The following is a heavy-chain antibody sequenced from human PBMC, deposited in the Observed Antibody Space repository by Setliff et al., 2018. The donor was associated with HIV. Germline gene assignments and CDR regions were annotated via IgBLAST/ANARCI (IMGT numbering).Heavy chain of an antibody. D-gene: IGHD4-4*01. J-gene: IGHJ4*02. CDR3: ARSVMTTTNYFDY. Sequence: SETLSLTCSVSGYSISSGYYWGWIRQPPGKGREWIGSIFYSGSANYNPSLRSPVAISVDTSKNQFSLKLTSVTAADTAVFYCARSVMTTTNYFDYWGPGTLVTVSS. V-gene: IGHV4-38-2*02. CDR2: IFYSGSA. CDR1: GYSISSGYY.